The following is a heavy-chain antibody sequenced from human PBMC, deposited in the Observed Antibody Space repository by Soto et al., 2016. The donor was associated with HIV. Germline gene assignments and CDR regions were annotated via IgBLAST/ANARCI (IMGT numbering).Heavy chain of an antibody. Sequence: VQLVESGGDVVQPGRFLTLSCAASGFTFRIYAMHWVRQAPGKGLEWVSVISYDGSNKYYADSVKGRFTISRDNAKNSLYLQMNSLRVEDTAVYYCARLPGIAAVASPFDPWGQGTLVTVSS. CDR2: ISYDGSNK. CDR1: GFTFRIYA. D-gene: IGHD6-13*01. V-gene: IGHV3-30*04. CDR3: ARLPGIAAVASPFDP. J-gene: IGHJ5*02.